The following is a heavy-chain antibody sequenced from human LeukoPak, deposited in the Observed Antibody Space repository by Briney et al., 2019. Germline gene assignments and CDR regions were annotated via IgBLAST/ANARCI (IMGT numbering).Heavy chain of an antibody. J-gene: IGHJ4*02. D-gene: IGHD2-15*01. Sequence: PSETLSLTCTVSGYSISSGYYWGWIRQPPGKGLEWIGSIYYSGSTYYNPSLKSRVTISVDTSKNQFSLKLSSVTAADTAVYYCARRSSGGSLTFFDYWGQGTLVTVSS. V-gene: IGHV4-38-2*02. CDR1: GYSISSGYY. CDR2: IYYSGST. CDR3: ARRSSGGSLTFFDY.